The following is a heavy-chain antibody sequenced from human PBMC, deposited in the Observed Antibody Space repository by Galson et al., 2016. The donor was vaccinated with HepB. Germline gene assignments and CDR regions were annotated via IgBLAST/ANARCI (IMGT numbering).Heavy chain of an antibody. CDR1: GYTFTSYG. J-gene: IGHJ4*02. CDR3: ATDSVADNFDY. CDR2: ISSYNGNT. D-gene: IGHD6-19*01. Sequence: SVKVSCTASGYTFTSYGISWVRQAPGQGLEWMGCISSYNGNTTYAQKLQGRVTMTTDTSTNTAYMELKSLRTDDTAVYYCATDSVADNFDYWGQGTLVTVSS. V-gene: IGHV1-18*01.